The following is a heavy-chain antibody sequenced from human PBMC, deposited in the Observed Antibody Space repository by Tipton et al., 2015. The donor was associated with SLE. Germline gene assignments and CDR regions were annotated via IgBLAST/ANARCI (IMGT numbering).Heavy chain of an antibody. Sequence: SLRLSCSASGFTFSSYAMHWVRQAPGKGLEYVSAISSNGGSTYYADSVKGRFTISRGNSKNTLYLQMSSLRAEDTAVYYCAKGVCSSTSCYYYYYYGMDVWGQGTTVTVSS. CDR1: GFTFSSYA. V-gene: IGHV3-64D*06. J-gene: IGHJ6*02. CDR2: ISSNGGST. CDR3: AKGVCSSTSCYYYYYYGMDV. D-gene: IGHD2-2*01.